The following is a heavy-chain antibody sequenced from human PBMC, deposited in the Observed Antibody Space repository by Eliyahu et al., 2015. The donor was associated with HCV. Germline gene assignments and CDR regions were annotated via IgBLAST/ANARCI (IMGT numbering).Heavy chain of an antibody. CDR2: XNPDGSEE. CDR3: ARDPAATAWGAFDI. CDR1: GFLISTSW. D-gene: IGHD2-21*02. V-gene: IGHV3-7*01. J-gene: IGHJ3*02. Sequence: EVQLVASGGDLVRTGKSLTLSCAASGFLISTSWMTWVRQAPGKGLEWVANXNPDGSEEYYVDSVKGQFTISRDNTRNLLYLHMNNLRAEDTAMYFCARDPAATAWGAFDIWGQGTMVTVSS.